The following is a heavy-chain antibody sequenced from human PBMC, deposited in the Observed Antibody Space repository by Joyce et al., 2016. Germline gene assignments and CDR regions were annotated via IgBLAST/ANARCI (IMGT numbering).Heavy chain of an antibody. Sequence: QVQLQESGPGLVKPSQTMSLTCTVSGASISSGDYYWSWIRQPPGNGLEWIGYSHYTESAFYSPSLKSRFTISIDKSKNHFSLNLTSVTATDTAVYYCARDSMVRGTDYYGLDVWGQGTTVSVSS. D-gene: IGHD3-10*01. CDR3: ARDSMVRGTDYYGLDV. CDR2: SHYTESA. CDR1: GASISSGDYY. J-gene: IGHJ6*02. V-gene: IGHV4-30-4*01.